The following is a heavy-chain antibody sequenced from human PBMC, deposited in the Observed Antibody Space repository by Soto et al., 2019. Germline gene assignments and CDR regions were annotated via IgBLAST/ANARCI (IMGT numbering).Heavy chain of an antibody. D-gene: IGHD3-16*01. Sequence: QVQLVQSGDEVKKPGASVKVSCKASGYIFVNSGIAWVRQAPGQGLEWMGWISPYTGNTHSASKVQGRLTMTTDTSTSTAYMDLGSLTSDDTAVYYCVMVDNYVTPTPQDVLGQGTTVTVSS. V-gene: IGHV1-18*01. J-gene: IGHJ6*02. CDR3: VMVDNYVTPTPQDV. CDR1: GYIFVNSG. CDR2: ISPYTGNT.